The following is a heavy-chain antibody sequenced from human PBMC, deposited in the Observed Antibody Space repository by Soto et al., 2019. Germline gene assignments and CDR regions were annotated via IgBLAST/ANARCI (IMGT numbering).Heavy chain of an antibody. J-gene: IGHJ6*02. V-gene: IGHV3-66*01. CDR3: ARDRSCSGGSCYGYYYYGMDV. Sequence: EVQLVESGGGLVQPGGSLRLSCAASGFTVSSNYMSWVRQAPGKGLEWVSVIYSGGSTYYADSVKGRFTISRDNPKNTLYLQMNSLRAEDTAVYYCARDRSCSGGSCYGYYYYGMDVWGQGTTVTVSS. CDR2: IYSGGST. D-gene: IGHD2-15*01. CDR1: GFTVSSNY.